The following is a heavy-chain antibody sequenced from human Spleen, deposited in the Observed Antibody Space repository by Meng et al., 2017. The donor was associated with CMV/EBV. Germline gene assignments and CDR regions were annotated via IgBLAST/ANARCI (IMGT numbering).Heavy chain of an antibody. J-gene: IGHJ5*02. CDR2: ISGSSSYI. D-gene: IGHD2-2*02. CDR3: ATMPMDIVVVPAAIPYDS. CDR1: GFTFSSYS. Sequence: GESLKISCAASGFTFSSYSMNWVRQAPGKGLEWVSSISGSSSYIYYADSVKGRFTISRDNAKNSLYLQMNSLRAEDTAVYYCATMPMDIVVVPAAIPYDSWGQGTLVTVSS. V-gene: IGHV3-21*01.